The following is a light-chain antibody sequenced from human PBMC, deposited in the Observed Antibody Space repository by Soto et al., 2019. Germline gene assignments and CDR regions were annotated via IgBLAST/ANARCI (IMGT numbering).Light chain of an antibody. V-gene: IGLV3-21*04. CDR1: SIGSKS. Sequence: SYVLTQPPSVSVAPGKTAKIPCGGDSIGSKSVHWYQQKPGQAPVLVIYYDTDRPSGIPERFSGSNSENTATLTISRVEAGDEADYYCQVWDSGSDHRLFGGGTKLTVL. CDR2: YDT. J-gene: IGLJ2*01. CDR3: QVWDSGSDHRL.